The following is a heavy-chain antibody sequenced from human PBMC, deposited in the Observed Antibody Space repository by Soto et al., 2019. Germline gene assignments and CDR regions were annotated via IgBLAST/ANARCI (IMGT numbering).Heavy chain of an antibody. CDR1: GGSFSGYY. V-gene: IGHV4-34*01. Sequence: SETLSLTCAVYGGSFSGYYWSWIRQPPGKGLEWIGEINHSGSTNYNPSLKSRVTISVDTSKNQFSLKLSSVTAADTAVYYCARGGHNSSSWTSIIDYWGQGTLVTVSS. J-gene: IGHJ4*02. D-gene: IGHD6-13*01. CDR2: INHSGST. CDR3: ARGGHNSSSWTSIIDY.